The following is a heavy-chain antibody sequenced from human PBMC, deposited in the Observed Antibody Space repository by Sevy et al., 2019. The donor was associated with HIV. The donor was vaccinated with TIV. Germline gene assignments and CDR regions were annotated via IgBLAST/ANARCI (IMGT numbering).Heavy chain of an antibody. D-gene: IGHD2-2*01. J-gene: IGHJ4*02. CDR1: GYTYTGYY. Sequence: ASVKVSCKASGYTYTGYYMHWVRRAPRQGLEWIGWINPNSGGTNYAQRFQGRVTMTRDTSISTAYMELSRLRSDDTAVYYCARDDYCSSTSCPFDYWGQGTLVTVSS. V-gene: IGHV1-2*02. CDR3: ARDDYCSSTSCPFDY. CDR2: INPNSGGT.